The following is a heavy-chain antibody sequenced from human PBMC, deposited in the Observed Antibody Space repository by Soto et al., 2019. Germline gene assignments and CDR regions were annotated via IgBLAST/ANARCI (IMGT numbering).Heavy chain of an antibody. V-gene: IGHV4-59*08. CDR1: GDSIRPHY. CDR3: ARLGGYYQALDH. D-gene: IGHD3-3*01. J-gene: IGHJ4*02. CDR2: VYYTGTT. Sequence: SETLSLTCTVSGDSIRPHYWTWVRRPPGKGLEWVGYVYYTGTTMYNPSLKSRLTISVDRSKNQVSLNLTSVTAADTAVYFCARLGGYYQALDHWSQGTLVTV.